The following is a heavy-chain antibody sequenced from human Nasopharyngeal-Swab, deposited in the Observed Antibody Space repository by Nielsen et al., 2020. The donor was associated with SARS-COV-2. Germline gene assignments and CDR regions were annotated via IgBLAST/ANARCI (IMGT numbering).Heavy chain of an antibody. D-gene: IGHD3-10*01. Sequence: SETLSLTCTVSGGSISPYYWGWIRQPPGKGLEWIGYIYYTGSTNYNPSLKNRLTISVDRSKNQFSLRLSSVTAADTAVYYCARHFRGGDVWGNGTTVTVSS. V-gene: IGHV4-59*08. CDR2: IYYTGST. J-gene: IGHJ6*04. CDR3: ARHFRGGDV. CDR1: GGSISPYY.